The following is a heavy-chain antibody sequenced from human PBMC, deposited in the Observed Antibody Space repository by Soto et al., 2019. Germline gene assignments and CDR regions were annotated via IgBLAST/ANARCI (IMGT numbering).Heavy chain of an antibody. CDR3: ARLGILDYFDS. CDR2: IHYRGKT. J-gene: IGHJ4*02. D-gene: IGHD1-26*01. V-gene: IGHV4-39*02. CDR1: GGSISSSDYY. Sequence: LQTQSVTSSVAGGSISSSDYYWACIRQPPGKGLESIGHIHYRGKTYYNPSLNSRVTISVDTPMNRFSLNLRSVTAADTAVYYCARLGILDYFDSWGQGILVTVSS.